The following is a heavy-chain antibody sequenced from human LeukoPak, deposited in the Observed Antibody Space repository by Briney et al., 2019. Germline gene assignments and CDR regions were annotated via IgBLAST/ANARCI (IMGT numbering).Heavy chain of an antibody. D-gene: IGHD2-15*01. V-gene: IGHV3-30*04. Sequence: PGGSLRLSCAASGFTFSSYAMHWVRQAPGKGLEWVAVISYDGSNKYYADSVKGRFTISRDNSKNTLYLQMNSLRAEDTAVYYCARDRRRYCSGGSCTTYYYGMDVWGQGTTVTVSS. CDR2: ISYDGSNK. CDR3: ARDRRRYCSGGSCTTYYYGMDV. CDR1: GFTFSSYA. J-gene: IGHJ6*02.